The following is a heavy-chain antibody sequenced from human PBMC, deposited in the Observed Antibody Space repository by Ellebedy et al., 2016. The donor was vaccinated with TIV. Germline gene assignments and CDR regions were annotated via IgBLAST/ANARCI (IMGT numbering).Heavy chain of an antibody. CDR1: GFSFSSYW. D-gene: IGHD4-17*01. J-gene: IGHJ3*02. CDR3: ATDGSYGDYLSPTHAFVI. V-gene: IGHV3-7*01. CDR2: IRQDGSEK. Sequence: GGSLRLSRGASGFSFSSYWMSWVRQAPGKGLEWVANIRQDGSEKYYVDSVKGRFTISRDNAKNSLYLHLNSLRAEDTAMYYCATDGSYGDYLSPTHAFVIWGQGTMVTVSS.